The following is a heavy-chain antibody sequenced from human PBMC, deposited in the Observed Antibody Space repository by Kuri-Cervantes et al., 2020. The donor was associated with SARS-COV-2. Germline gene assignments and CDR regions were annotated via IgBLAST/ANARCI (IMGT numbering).Heavy chain of an antibody. CDR3: ARASDYCSGGSCYRNLGVYYFDY. CDR2: INPDGSYT. D-gene: IGHD2-15*01. J-gene: IGHJ4*02. Sequence: GESLKISCAASGFTFSGHWIHWVRQAPGKGLVWVSRINPDGSYTNNADSVKGRFTLSRDNAKNMLFLQMNSLRAEDTAVYYCARASDYCSGGSCYRNLGVYYFDYWGQGTLVTVSS. V-gene: IGHV3-74*01. CDR1: GFTFSGHW.